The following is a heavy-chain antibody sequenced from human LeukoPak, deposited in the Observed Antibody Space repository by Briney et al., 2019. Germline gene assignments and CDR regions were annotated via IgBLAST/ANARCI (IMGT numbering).Heavy chain of an antibody. J-gene: IGHJ1*01. CDR1: GYSFTTYW. V-gene: IGHV5-51*01. CDR3: ARHPSYHVAAGYVQR. D-gene: IGHD6-25*01. Sequence: GAPLKISCKGPGYSFTTYWIGWVRQMPGKGLEWMGIIYPGDSDTRYSPSFQGQVTISADKSISTAYLQWSSLKASDTAMYYCARHPSYHVAAGYVQRWGQGTLVTVSS. CDR2: IYPGDSDT.